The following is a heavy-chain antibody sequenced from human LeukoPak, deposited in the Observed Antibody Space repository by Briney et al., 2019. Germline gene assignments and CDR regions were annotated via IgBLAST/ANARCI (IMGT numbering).Heavy chain of an antibody. CDR2: IRSKTYGGGI. J-gene: IGHJ4*02. V-gene: IGHV3-49*03. D-gene: IGHD3-3*01. CDR1: GFTFGDHG. Sequence: PGRSLRLSCTTSGFTFGDHGLSWFRQGPGKGLEWVGFIRSKTYGGGIEYAASVKGRFTIPRDDSKSIAYLQMNSLKTEDTAVYYCARAPYYDFILDYWGQGTLVTVSS. CDR3: ARAPYYDFILDY.